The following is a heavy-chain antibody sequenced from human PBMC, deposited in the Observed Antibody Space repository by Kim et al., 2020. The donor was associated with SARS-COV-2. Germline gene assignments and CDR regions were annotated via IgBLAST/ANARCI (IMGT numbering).Heavy chain of an antibody. CDR3: AREKRGGSSSSYFDY. Sequence: DSMKGRFTISRDNSKNTLYLKMNSLRAEDTAVYYRAREKRGGSSSSYFDYWGQGTLVTVSS. V-gene: IGHV3-30*01. J-gene: IGHJ4*02. D-gene: IGHD6-13*01.